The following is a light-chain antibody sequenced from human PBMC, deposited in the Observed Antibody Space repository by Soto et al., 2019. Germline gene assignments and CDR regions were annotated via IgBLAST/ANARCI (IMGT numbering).Light chain of an antibody. CDR3: SSYVNYNTFVV. V-gene: IGLV2-8*01. CDR1: SSDVGDYDY. Sequence: QSVLTQPPSASGSPGQSVTISCTGTSSDVGDYDYVSWYQQHPGKAPKLMIYEVSKRPSGVPDRFSGSKSGNTASLTISGLQAEDEADFYCSSYVNYNTFVVFGGGTKVTVL. J-gene: IGLJ2*01. CDR2: EVS.